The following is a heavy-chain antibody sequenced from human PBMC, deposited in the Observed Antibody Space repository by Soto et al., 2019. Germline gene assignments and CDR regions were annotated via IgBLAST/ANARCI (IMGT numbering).Heavy chain of an antibody. Sequence: EVQLLESGGDLVQPGGSLRLSCVASGFTFTTYAMTWVRQSPNKGLEWGSTISGSGGTTFYADSVKGRFTISRDNYQNTLFLQINSLGAEDTAVYYCAIPIGGVPPAAPYALDVWCQGTTVTVSS. CDR3: AIPIGGVPPAAPYALDV. CDR2: ISGSGGTT. CDR1: GFTFTTYA. V-gene: IGHV3-23*01. J-gene: IGHJ6*02. D-gene: IGHD2-2*01.